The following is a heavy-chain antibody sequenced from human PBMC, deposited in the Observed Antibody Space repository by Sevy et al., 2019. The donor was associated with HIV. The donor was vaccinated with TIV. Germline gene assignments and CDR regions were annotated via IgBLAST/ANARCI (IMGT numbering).Heavy chain of an antibody. CDR1: GFSLNSYW. V-gene: IGHV3-7*01. CDR2: IKQDGSVK. CDR3: VRAIAADGSF. Sequence: GGSLRLSCAASGFSLNSYWMSWVHQAPGKGLEWVANIKQDGSVKYYVDSVKGRFTISRDNARNLLYLQMNSLRAEDTALYYCVRAIAADGSFWGQGTLATVSS. D-gene: IGHD6-13*01. J-gene: IGHJ4*02.